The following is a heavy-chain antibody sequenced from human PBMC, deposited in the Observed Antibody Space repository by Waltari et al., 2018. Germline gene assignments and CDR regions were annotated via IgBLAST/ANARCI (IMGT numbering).Heavy chain of an antibody. CDR2: ISVIMGIA. D-gene: IGHD1-26*01. CDR3: AGDEGATDPVDWWFDP. Sequence: QVQLVQSGAEVKKPGSSVKVSCKASGGTFSSHSISWVRQAPGQGLEWMGGISVIMGIANYAQKFQDRLTITADESTSTADMELSSLRSDDTAVYDCAGDEGATDPVDWWFDPWGQGTLVTVSS. V-gene: IGHV1-69*12. J-gene: IGHJ5*02. CDR1: GGTFSSHS.